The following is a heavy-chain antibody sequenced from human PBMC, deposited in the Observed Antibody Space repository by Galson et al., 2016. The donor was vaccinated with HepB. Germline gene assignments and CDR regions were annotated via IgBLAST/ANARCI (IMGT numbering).Heavy chain of an antibody. V-gene: IGHV1-3*01. CDR2: INAANGNT. CDR3: ARGWEYYYDSSGYFQNFDY. J-gene: IGHJ4*02. Sequence: SVKVSCKASGYTFIYYTVHWVRQAPGQRLEWMGWINAANGNTKYSQKFQGRVTITRDTSASTAYMELSSLRSEDTAVYYCARGWEYYYDSSGYFQNFDYWGQGTLVTVSS. CDR1: GYTFIYYT. D-gene: IGHD3-22*01.